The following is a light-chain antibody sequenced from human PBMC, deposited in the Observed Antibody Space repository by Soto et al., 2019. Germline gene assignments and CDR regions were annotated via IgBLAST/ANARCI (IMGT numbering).Light chain of an antibody. V-gene: IGKV3-20*01. CDR2: GAS. J-gene: IGKJ2*01. CDR1: QSVSRSS. Sequence: EIVLTQSPGTLSLSPGERATLSCRASQSVSRSSLAWYQQKPGQAPRLLIYGASSRATGIPDRFSGSGSRTDITLTITRLGPEDFAVYYCQQYGSSPYTFGQGTKLEIK. CDR3: QQYGSSPYT.